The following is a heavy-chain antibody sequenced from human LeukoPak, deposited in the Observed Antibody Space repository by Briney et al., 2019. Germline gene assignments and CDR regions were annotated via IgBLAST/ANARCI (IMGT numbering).Heavy chain of an antibody. Sequence: GGSLRLSCAASGFTFSNAWMSWVRQAPGKGLEWVGRIKSFADGGTTDYAAPVKGRFSISRDDSKNTMYLQMNTLKTEDTAVYYCSRKGAAAFFDYWGQGTRVTVSS. CDR1: GFTFSNAW. J-gene: IGHJ4*02. D-gene: IGHD2-2*01. CDR3: SRKGAAAFFDY. V-gene: IGHV3-15*01. CDR2: IKSFADGGTT.